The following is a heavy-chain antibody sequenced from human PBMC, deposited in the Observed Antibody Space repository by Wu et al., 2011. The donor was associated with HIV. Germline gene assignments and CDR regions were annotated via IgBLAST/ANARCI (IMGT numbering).Heavy chain of an antibody. V-gene: IGHV1-69*05. CDR2: FVPMSGSS. D-gene: IGHD2-8*02. CDR3: ALRMGYCAGGTCSHDY. CDR1: GASFSNFA. J-gene: IGHJ4*02. Sequence: QVHLVQSGAEVKTPASSVKVSCRASGASFSNFAISWVRQAPGQGLEWMGSFVPMSGSSYYVQKFQDRVTSSKDERATTVYMELSRLTSEDTAVYYCALRMGYCAGGTCSHDYWGQGTPVIVSS.